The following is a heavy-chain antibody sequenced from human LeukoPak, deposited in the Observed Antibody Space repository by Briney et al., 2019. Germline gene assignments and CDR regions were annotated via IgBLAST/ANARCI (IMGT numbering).Heavy chain of an antibody. CDR2: IYGIDSTI. Sequence: PGGSLRLSCAASGFTFSDYYMSWIRQAPGKGLEWLSYIYGIDSTISYAASVKGQFTISRDNAKNSLYLQMNSLRAEDTAVYYCARDAYYYDSSSYYRNAFDIWGQGTVVTVSS. CDR1: GFTFSDYY. V-gene: IGHV3-11*01. J-gene: IGHJ3*02. CDR3: ARDAYYYDSSSYYRNAFDI. D-gene: IGHD3-22*01.